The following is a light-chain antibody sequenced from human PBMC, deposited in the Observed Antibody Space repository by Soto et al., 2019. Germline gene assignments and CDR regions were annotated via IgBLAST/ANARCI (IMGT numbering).Light chain of an antibody. CDR1: QSVSSSY. V-gene: IGKV3-20*01. CDR3: QQYGSSPRT. Sequence: EIVMTQSPATLSLSPGERATLSCRASQSVSSSYLAWYQQKPGQAPRLLIYGASSRATGIPDRFSGSGSGTDFTLTISRLEPEDLAVYYCQQYGSSPRTFGQGTKVDIK. J-gene: IGKJ1*01. CDR2: GAS.